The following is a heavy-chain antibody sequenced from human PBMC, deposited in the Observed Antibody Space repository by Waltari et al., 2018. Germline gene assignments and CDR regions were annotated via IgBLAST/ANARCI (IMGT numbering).Heavy chain of an antibody. J-gene: IGHJ4*02. D-gene: IGHD3-22*01. CDR2: INHSGST. CDR1: GGSFSGYY. Sequence: QVQLQQWGAGLLKPSETLSLTCAVYGGSFSGYYWRWIRQPPGKGLEWIGEINHSGSTNYNPSLKSRVTISVDTSKNQFSLKLSSVTAADTAVYYCARGGGAHPKTYYYDSSGYYSRWGQGTLVTVSS. CDR3: ARGGGAHPKTYYYDSSGYYSR. V-gene: IGHV4-34*01.